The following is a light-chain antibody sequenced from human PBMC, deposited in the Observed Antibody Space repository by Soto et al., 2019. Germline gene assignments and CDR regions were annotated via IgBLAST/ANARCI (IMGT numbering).Light chain of an antibody. CDR3: SSYRKTTFPHVV. Sequence: QSALTQPASVSGSPGQSITISCTGTSSDIGADDFVSWYQHHPDKTPKLIIFEVTYRPTGISHRFSASKSGNTDSLTISGLEAEDEALDYCSSYRKTTFPHVVFGGGTKLTVL. CDR2: EVT. J-gene: IGLJ2*01. CDR1: SSDIGADDF. V-gene: IGLV2-14*01.